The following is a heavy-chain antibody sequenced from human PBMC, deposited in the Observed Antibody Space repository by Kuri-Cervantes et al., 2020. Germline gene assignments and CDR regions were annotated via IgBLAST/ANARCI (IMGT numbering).Heavy chain of an antibody. J-gene: IGHJ4*02. CDR2: IYYSGST. V-gene: IGHV4-59*01. CDR3: ARGSYYGSGSYFDLDY. CDR1: GGSISSYY. D-gene: IGHD3-10*01. Sequence: SETLSLTCTVSGGSISSYYWSWIRQPPGKGLEWIGYIYYSGSTNYNPSLKSRVTISVDTSKNQFYLKLSSVTAADTAVYYCARGSYYGSGSYFDLDYWGQGTLVTVSS.